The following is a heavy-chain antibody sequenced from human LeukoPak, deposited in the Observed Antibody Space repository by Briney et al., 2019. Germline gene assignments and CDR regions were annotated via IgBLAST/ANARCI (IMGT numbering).Heavy chain of an antibody. CDR3: ARTAGWSYGFDY. CDR2: IYYSGST. Sequence: ASETLSLTCTVSGASISFYYWSWIRQPPGKGLEWIGYIYYSGSTNYNPSLKSRVTMSIDTSKNHFSLNLSSVTAADTAVYYCARTAGWSYGFDYWGQGTLVTVSS. V-gene: IGHV4-59*12. J-gene: IGHJ4*02. D-gene: IGHD3-16*01. CDR1: GASISFYY.